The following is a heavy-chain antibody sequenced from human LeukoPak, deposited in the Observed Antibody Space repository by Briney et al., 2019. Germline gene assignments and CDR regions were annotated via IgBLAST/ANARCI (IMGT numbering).Heavy chain of an antibody. J-gene: IGHJ6*03. CDR3: AKDRCSNGIGCYYYYMDV. D-gene: IGHD2-8*01. Sequence: GGSLRLSCAASGFTFDDYAMHWVRQAPGKGLEWVSGISWNSGSIGYADSVRGRFSISRDNSKNTLYLQMNSLRAEDTAVYYCAKDRCSNGIGCYYYYMDVWGKGTTVTISS. CDR2: ISWNSGSI. CDR1: GFTFDDYA. V-gene: IGHV3-9*01.